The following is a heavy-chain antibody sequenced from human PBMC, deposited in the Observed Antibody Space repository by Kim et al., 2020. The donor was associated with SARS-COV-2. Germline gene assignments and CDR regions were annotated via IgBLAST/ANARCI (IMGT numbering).Heavy chain of an antibody. D-gene: IGHD3-9*01. CDR2: ISWNSGSI. Sequence: GGSLRPSCAASGFTFDDYAMHWVRQAPGKGLEWVSGISWNSGSIGYADSVKGRFTISRDNAKNSLYLQMNSLRAEDTALYYCAKAPIMSRYFDWLLGYY. CDR3: AKAPIMSRYFDWLLGYY. CDR1: GFTFDDYA. V-gene: IGHV3-9*01. J-gene: IGHJ4*01.